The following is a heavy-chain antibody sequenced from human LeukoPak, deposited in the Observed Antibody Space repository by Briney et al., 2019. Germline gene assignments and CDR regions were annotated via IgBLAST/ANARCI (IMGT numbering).Heavy chain of an antibody. J-gene: IGHJ6*02. CDR3: ARDITVGYCSSTSCYPPYYYGMDV. V-gene: IGHV1-2*02. D-gene: IGHD2-2*01. Sequence: GASVKGSCKASGYTFTSYYMHWVRQAPGQGLEWMGWINPNSGGTNYAQKFQGRVTMTRDTSISTAYMELSRLRSDDTAVYYCARDITVGYCSSTSCYPPYYYGMDVWGQGTTVTVSS. CDR1: GYTFTSYY. CDR2: INPNSGGT.